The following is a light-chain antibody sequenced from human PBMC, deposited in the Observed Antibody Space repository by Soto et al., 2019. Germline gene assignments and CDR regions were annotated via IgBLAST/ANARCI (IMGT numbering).Light chain of an antibody. J-gene: IGKJ3*01. CDR2: GPS. Sequence: EIVMTQSPATLSVSPGERATLSCRASHSGSGQLAWYQQKPGQAPRLLIYGPSTRATGGPARFSGSGSVTDFTLTISSLQSTDFAVSYCQHDNSWPPNTVGPGTKVD. CDR3: QHDNSWPPNT. CDR1: HSGSGQ. V-gene: IGKV3-15*01.